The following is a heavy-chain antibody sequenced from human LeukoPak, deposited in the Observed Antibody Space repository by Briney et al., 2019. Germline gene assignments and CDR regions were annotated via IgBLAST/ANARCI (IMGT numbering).Heavy chain of an antibody. V-gene: IGHV3-21*01. CDR2: ISISGSRT. D-gene: IGHD6-19*01. J-gene: IGHJ4*02. CDR3: ATGWGAF. CDR1: GLSLSSQD. Sequence: GGSLTLSCAASGLSLSSQDMHWVRPAPGKGLECVSSISISGSRTYYADSVKGRFTISRDNAENSMYPQLNSLRVEDTAIYYCATGWGAFWGQGTRVTVSS.